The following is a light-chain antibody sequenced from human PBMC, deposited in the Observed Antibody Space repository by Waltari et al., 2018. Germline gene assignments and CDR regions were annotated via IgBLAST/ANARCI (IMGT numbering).Light chain of an antibody. V-gene: IGKV3-20*01. CDR1: QSVSSIY. J-gene: IGKJ1*01. CDR2: GAS. CDR3: QQFGNSQWT. Sequence: EIVLTQSPGTLSLSPGERATLSCRASQSVSSIYLAWYQQKPGQAPRLLIYGASGRATGIPDRFSGSGSVTDFTLTISRLEPEDFAVYYCQQFGNSQWTFGQGTKVEIK.